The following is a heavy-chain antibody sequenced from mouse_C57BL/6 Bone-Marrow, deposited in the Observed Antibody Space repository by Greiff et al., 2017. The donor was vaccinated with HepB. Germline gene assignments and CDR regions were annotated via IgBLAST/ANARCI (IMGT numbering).Heavy chain of an antibody. CDR1: GYTFTSYW. CDR2: IDPSDSYT. D-gene: IGHD2-10*02. J-gene: IGHJ4*01. CDR3: ARAYGNYPSYYYAMDY. Sequence: VQLQQPGAELVMPGASVKLSCKASGYTFTSYWMHWVKQRPGQGLEWIGEIDPSDSYTNYNQKFKGKSTLTVDKSSSTAYMQLNSLTSEDSAVYYCARAYGNYPSYYYAMDYWGQGTSVTVSS. V-gene: IGHV1-69*01.